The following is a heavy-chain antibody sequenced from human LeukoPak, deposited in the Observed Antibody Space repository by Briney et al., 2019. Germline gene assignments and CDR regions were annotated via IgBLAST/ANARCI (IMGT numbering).Heavy chain of an antibody. Sequence: PGGSLRLSCAASGFTVSSNYMSWVRQAPGKGLEWVSVIYSGGSTYYADSVKGRFTISRDNSKNTLYLQMNSLRAEDTAVYYCASATMVRGAPHAFDIWGQGTMVTVSS. CDR2: IYSGGST. CDR3: ASATMVRGAPHAFDI. J-gene: IGHJ3*02. D-gene: IGHD3-10*01. V-gene: IGHV3-53*01. CDR1: GFTVSSNY.